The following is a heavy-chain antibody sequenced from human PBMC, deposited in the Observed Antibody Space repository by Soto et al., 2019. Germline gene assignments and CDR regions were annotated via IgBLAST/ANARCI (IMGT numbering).Heavy chain of an antibody. CDR1: GYTFTSYD. D-gene: IGHD1-26*01. V-gene: IGHV1-8*01. J-gene: IGHJ3*02. CDR2: MNPNSGNT. Sequence: ASVKVSFKASGYTFTSYDINWVRQATGQGLEWMGWMNPNSGNTGYAQKFQGRVTMTRNTSISTAYMELSSLRSEDTAVYYCARQYYDRGAFDIWGQGTMVTVSS. CDR3: ARQYYDRGAFDI.